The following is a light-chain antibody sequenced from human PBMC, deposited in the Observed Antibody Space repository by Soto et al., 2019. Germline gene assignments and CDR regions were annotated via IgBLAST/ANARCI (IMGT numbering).Light chain of an antibody. V-gene: IGLV2-14*01. CDR3: AAWDDSLSGLYV. J-gene: IGLJ1*01. Sequence: QSALTHPAPVSASPGQSSTIYCTGTSSDFRDYDYVSWYLQHPGKVPKLMIYEVSNRPSAVSNRFSGSKPGNTASLTISGFLAGGEADYYCAAWDDSLSGLYVFGTGTKVTVL. CDR1: SSDFRDYDY. CDR2: EVS.